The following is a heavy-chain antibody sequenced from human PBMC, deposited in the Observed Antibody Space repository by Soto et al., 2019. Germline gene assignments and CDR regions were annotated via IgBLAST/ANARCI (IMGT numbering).Heavy chain of an antibody. CDR3: AKESMSVAVSASRVYGMDV. CDR1: GFTCSNYA. D-gene: IGHD6-6*01. V-gene: IGHV3-23*01. Sequence: GGSLRLSCAGSGFTCSNYAMTWVRQAPGKGLEWVSTTRSNGEYTYYADSVKGRFTVSRDNSQNALFLEMSSLRAEDTAVYYCAKESMSVAVSASRVYGMDVWGQGTTVTVSS. J-gene: IGHJ6*02. CDR2: TRSNGEYT.